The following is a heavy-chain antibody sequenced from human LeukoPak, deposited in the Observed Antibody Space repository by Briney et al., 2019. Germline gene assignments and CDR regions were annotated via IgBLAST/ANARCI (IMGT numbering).Heavy chain of an antibody. V-gene: IGHV1-69*13. CDR3: ARGADSGYDWRYYYYYYMDV. CDR2: IIPIFGTA. CDR1: GGTFSSYA. Sequence: ASVKVSCKASGGTFSSYAISWVRQAPGQGLEWMGGIIPIFGTANYAQKFQGRVTITADESTSTAYMELSSLRSEDTAVYYCARGADSGYDWRYYYYYYMDVWGKGTTVTVSS. D-gene: IGHD5-12*01. J-gene: IGHJ6*03.